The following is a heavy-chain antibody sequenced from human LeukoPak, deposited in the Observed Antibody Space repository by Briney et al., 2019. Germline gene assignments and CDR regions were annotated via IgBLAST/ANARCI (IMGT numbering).Heavy chain of an antibody. J-gene: IGHJ5*02. CDR3: ARDTGGRGWFDP. Sequence: GGSRRLSCAASGFTFSRYSMNWVRQAPGKGLEWVSYISSSTGTIYYADSVKGRFTISRDIAKNSLYLQMNSLRAEDTAVYYCARDTGGRGWFDPWGQGTLVTVSS. D-gene: IGHD2-8*02. CDR2: ISSSTGTI. CDR1: GFTFSRYS. V-gene: IGHV3-48*01.